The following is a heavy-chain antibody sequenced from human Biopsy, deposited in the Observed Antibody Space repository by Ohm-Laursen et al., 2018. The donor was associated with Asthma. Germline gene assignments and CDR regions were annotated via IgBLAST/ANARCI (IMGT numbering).Heavy chain of an antibody. CDR3: ARKAGSCISRTCYSLDF. CDR1: GGTFNTYV. V-gene: IGHV1-69*01. D-gene: IGHD2-2*01. Sequence: SSVNVSCKSLGGTFNTYVIGWVRQAPGQGLEWMGGINSVFGTTTYPQKFQDRVTITADDSTSTVYMELSSLRPEDTAVYYCARKAGSCISRTCYSLDFWGQGTLVTVSS. CDR2: INSVFGTT. J-gene: IGHJ4*02.